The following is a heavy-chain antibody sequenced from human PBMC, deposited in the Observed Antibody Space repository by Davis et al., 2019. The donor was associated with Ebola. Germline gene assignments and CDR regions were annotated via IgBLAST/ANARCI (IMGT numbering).Heavy chain of an antibody. J-gene: IGHJ6*02. Sequence: PGGSLRLSCTVSGGSISSYYWSWIRQPPGKGLEWVGYIYYSGSTNYNPSLKSRVTISVDTSKNQFSLKLSSVTAADTAVYYCASIGFRQLVGGDYYYYGMDVWGQGTTVTVSS. CDR3: ASIGFRQLVGGDYYYYGMDV. CDR1: GGSISSYY. V-gene: IGHV4-59*01. D-gene: IGHD6-6*01. CDR2: IYYSGST.